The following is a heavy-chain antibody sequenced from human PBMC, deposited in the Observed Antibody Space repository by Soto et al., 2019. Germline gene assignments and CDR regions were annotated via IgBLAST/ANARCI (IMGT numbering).Heavy chain of an antibody. Sequence: SEKVYCTTCAYFFTASYIHWVRQAPGQGLEWMGWINPNTGATNYPQKFQGRVTMTSDTSISTAYMELSSLMSDDTAVYYCALYYCPGHYY. V-gene: IGHV1-2*02. CDR2: INPNTGAT. D-gene: IGHD3-10*01. CDR1: AYFFTASY. J-gene: IGHJ6*01. CDR3: ALYYCPGHYY.